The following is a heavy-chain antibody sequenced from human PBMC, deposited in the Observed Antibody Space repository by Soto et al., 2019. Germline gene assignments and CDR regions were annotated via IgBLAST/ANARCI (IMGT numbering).Heavy chain of an antibody. CDR2: INPNSGGT. V-gene: IGHV1-2*02. CDR3: ARGGYCSGGSCPLDMDV. CDR1: GYTFTGYY. D-gene: IGHD2-15*01. Sequence: ASVKVSCKASGYTFTGYYMHWVRQAPGQGLERMGWINPNSGGTNYAQKFQGRVTMTRNTSISTAYMELSSLRSEDTAVYYCARGGYCSGGSCPLDMDVWGQGTTVTVSS. J-gene: IGHJ6*02.